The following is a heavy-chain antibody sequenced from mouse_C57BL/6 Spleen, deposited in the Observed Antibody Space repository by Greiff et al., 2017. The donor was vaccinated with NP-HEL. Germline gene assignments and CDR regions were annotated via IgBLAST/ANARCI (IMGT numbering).Heavy chain of an antibody. CDR1: GYTFTSYT. D-gene: IGHD2-12*01. J-gene: IGHJ2*01. V-gene: IGHV1-4*01. CDR3: ARPTTGYYFDY. CDR2: INPSSGYT. Sequence: QVQLQQSGAELARPGASVKMSCKASGYTFTSYTMHWVKQRPGQGLEWIGYINPSSGYTKYNQKFKDKATWTADKSSSTAYMQLSSLTSEDSAVYYCARPTTGYYFDYWGQGTTLTVSS.